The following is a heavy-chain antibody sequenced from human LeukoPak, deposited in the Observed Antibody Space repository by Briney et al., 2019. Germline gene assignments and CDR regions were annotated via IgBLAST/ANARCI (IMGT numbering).Heavy chain of an antibody. V-gene: IGHV1-2*02. J-gene: IGHJ4*02. CDR3: AREPYSGSYYVDY. CDR2: INPNSGGT. CDR1: GYTFTGYY. D-gene: IGHD1-26*01. Sequence: ASVKVSCKASGYTFTGYYMHWARQAPGQGLEWMGWINPNSGGTNYAQKFQGRVTMTRDTSISTAYMELSRLRSDDTAVYYCAREPYSGSYYVDYWGQGTLVTVSS.